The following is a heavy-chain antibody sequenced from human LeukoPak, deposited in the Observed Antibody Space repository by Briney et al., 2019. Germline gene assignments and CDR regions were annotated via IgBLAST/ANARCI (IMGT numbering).Heavy chain of an antibody. J-gene: IGHJ3*02. Sequence: ASVRVSCKASGGTSNSFAISWVRQAPGQGLEWMGRIIPNFGAAKYAQSFQGRLTFSTGASPSTVYMELSSLTSEDTALYYCARGSAFDIWGQGTVVTVSS. CDR1: GGTSNSFA. CDR2: IIPNFGAA. CDR3: ARGSAFDI. V-gene: IGHV1-69*05.